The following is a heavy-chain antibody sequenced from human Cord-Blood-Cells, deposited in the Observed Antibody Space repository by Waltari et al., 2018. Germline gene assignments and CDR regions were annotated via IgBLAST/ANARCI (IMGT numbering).Heavy chain of an antibody. CDR3: ARLAARDAFDI. V-gene: IGHV1-69*01. CDR1: GGTFSSYA. CDR2: IIPIFGTA. D-gene: IGHD6-6*01. J-gene: IGHJ3*02. Sequence: QVQLVQSEAEVKKPGSSVKVSCKAAGGTFSSYAISRGRQAPGQGLEWMGGIIPIFGTANYAQKFQGRVTITADESTSTAYMELSSLRSEDTAVYYCARLAARDAFDIWGQGTMVTVSS.